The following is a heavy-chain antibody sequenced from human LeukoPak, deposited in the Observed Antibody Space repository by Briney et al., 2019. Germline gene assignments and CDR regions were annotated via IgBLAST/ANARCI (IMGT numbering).Heavy chain of an antibody. Sequence: GGPLRLSCAASGFTFSGCAMHWVRQAPGKGLEWVAVISYDGSNKYYADSVKGRFTISRDNSKNTLYLQMNSLRAEDTAVYYCAKDGFPHSSTWYGWFDPWGQGTLVTVSS. D-gene: IGHD6-13*01. CDR3: AKDGFPHSSTWYGWFDP. CDR1: GFTFSGCA. V-gene: IGHV3-30*18. J-gene: IGHJ5*02. CDR2: ISYDGSNK.